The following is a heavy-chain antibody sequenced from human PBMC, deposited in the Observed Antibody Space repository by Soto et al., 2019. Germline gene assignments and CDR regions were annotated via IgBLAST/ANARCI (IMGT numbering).Heavy chain of an antibody. CDR1: GYTFTSYY. CDR2: INPSGGGT. V-gene: IGHV1-46*03. J-gene: IGHJ3*02. CDR3: ARDPYGDYVPDAFDI. Sequence: QVQLVQSGAEVKKPGASVRVSCKASGYTFTSYYMHWVRQAPGQGLEWVGIINPSGGGTSYAQKFQGRVTMTRDTSTGTVYMDLSSLRSEDTAVFYCARDPYGDYVPDAFDIWGQGTVVTVSS. D-gene: IGHD4-17*01.